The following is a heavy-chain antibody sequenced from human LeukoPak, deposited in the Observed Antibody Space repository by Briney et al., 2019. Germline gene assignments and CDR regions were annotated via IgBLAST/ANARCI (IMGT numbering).Heavy chain of an antibody. V-gene: IGHV4-39*01. Sequence: SETLSLTCTVSGGSISSSSYYWGWIRQPPGKGLEWIGSIYYSGSSYYHPSLKSRVTISVDTSKNQFSLKLSSVTAADTAVYYCARHWGSRAAFVYWGQGTRVTVFS. CDR1: GGSISSSSYY. J-gene: IGHJ4*02. D-gene: IGHD7-27*01. CDR2: IYYSGSS. CDR3: ARHWGSRAAFVY.